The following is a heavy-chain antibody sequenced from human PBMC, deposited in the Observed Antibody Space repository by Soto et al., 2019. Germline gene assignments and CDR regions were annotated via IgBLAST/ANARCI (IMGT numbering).Heavy chain of an antibody. V-gene: IGHV1-18*04. CDR2: ISAYNGNT. J-gene: IGHJ5*02. CDR1: GYTFTSYG. CDR3: ARDPPYSSSSSIGWFDP. D-gene: IGHD6-6*01. Sequence: QVQLVQSGAEVKKPGASVKVSCKASGYTFTSYGISWVRQAPGQGLEWMGWISAYNGNTNYAQELQGRVTMTTDTSTSTAYMELRSLRSDDTAVYYCARDPPYSSSSSIGWFDPWGQGTLVTVSS.